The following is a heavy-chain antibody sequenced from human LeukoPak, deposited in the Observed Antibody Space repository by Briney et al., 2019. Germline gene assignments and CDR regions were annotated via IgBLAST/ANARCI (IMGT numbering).Heavy chain of an antibody. V-gene: IGHV3-33*01. J-gene: IGHJ4*02. CDR3: ARDFELSH. D-gene: IGHD3-16*02. Sequence: GGSLRLSCAASGFAFSSYGMHWVRQAPGKGLEWVALIWYDGSSKHYADSVRGRFAISRDNSKNTLYLQMNSLRAEDTAVYYCARDFELSHWGQGTLVTVSS. CDR2: IWYDGSSK. CDR1: GFAFSSYG.